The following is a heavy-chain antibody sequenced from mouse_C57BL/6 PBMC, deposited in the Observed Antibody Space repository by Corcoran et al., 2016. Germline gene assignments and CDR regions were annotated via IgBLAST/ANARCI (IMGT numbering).Heavy chain of an antibody. J-gene: IGHJ3*01. Sequence: EVQLQQSGPELVKPGASVKISCKASGYTFTDYYMNWVKQSHGKSLEWIGDINPNNGGTSYNQKFKGKATLTVDKSSSTAYMELRSLTSEDSAVYYCARGGWLLPSYWGQGTLVTVSA. V-gene: IGHV1-26*01. D-gene: IGHD2-3*01. CDR1: GYTFTDYY. CDR3: ARGGWLLPSY. CDR2: INPNNGGT.